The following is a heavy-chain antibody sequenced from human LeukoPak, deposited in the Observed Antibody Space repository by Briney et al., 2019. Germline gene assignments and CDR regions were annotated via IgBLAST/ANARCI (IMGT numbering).Heavy chain of an antibody. D-gene: IGHD4-23*01. Sequence: SQTLSLTCAISGDSVSSYSAAWSWIRQSTSRGLEWLGRTYYRSKWYNDYAVSVKSRITINPDTSKNQFSLQLTSVTPEDTAVYYCARSGGHDAFDIWGQGTMVTVSS. CDR1: GDSVSSYSAA. J-gene: IGHJ3*02. CDR2: TYYRSKWYN. CDR3: ARSGGHDAFDI. V-gene: IGHV6-1*01.